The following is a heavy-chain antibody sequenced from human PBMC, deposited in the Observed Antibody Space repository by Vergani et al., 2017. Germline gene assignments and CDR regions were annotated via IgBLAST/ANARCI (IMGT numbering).Heavy chain of an antibody. J-gene: IGHJ4*02. Sequence: QVQLVESGGGLVQPGGSLRLSCAASGFTFSSYGMHWVRQAPGKGLEWVAVISYDGSNKYYADSVKGRFTISRDNSKNTLYLQMNSLRAEDTAVYYCAKASIVGAMDYWGQGTLVTVSS. V-gene: IGHV3-30*18. CDR3: AKASIVGAMDY. D-gene: IGHD1-26*01. CDR2: ISYDGSNK. CDR1: GFTFSSYG.